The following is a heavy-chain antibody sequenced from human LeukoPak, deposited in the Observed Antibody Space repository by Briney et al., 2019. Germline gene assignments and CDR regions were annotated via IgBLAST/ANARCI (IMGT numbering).Heavy chain of an antibody. Sequence: GESLKISCKGSGYSFTSYWIGWVRQMPGKGLEWMGIIYPGDSDTRYSPSFQGQVTISADKSISTAYLQWSSLKASDTAMYYCARTLTRIAARVLDRPDAFDIWGQGTMVTVSS. V-gene: IGHV5-51*01. D-gene: IGHD6-6*01. CDR1: GYSFTSYW. CDR2: IYPGDSDT. J-gene: IGHJ3*02. CDR3: ARTLTRIAARVLDRPDAFDI.